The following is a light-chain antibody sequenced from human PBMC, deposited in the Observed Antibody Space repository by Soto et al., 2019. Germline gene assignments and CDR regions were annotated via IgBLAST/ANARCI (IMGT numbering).Light chain of an antibody. Sequence: EVELTPSPGTLSLSPGERATLSFRASQSVSRKLAWYQQIPGQAPRLLIHGTSNRATGIPDRFSGSGSGTDFTLTFSRLEPEDFAVYYCDYYGSSITFGGGTKVDIK. CDR2: GTS. J-gene: IGKJ4*01. CDR3: DYYGSSIT. V-gene: IGKV3-20*01. CDR1: QSVSRK.